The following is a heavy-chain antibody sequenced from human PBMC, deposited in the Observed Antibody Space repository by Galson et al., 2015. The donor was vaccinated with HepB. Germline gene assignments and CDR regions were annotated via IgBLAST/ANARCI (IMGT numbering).Heavy chain of an antibody. J-gene: IGHJ4*02. CDR2: IKQDGSER. D-gene: IGHD1-7*01. CDR3: ARTGTTGEGPLGF. CDR1: GFTFSSYW. Sequence: SLRLSCAASGFTFSSYWMGWVRQAPGKGLEWVANIKQDGSERIYVDSAKGRFTISRDNAKNSLYMQMNSLRAEDTAVYYCARTGTTGEGPLGFWGQGTLVTVSS. V-gene: IGHV3-7*03.